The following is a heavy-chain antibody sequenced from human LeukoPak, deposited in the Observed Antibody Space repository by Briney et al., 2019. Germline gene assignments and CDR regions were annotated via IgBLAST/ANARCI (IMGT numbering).Heavy chain of an antibody. CDR1: GYTFSSYW. CDR2: IYPGDSDT. CDR3: ARQNDFRLDY. Sequence: GESLKISCKGSGYTFSSYWIGWVRQIPGKGLEWMGIIYPGDSDTRYSPSLQGQVTISVDTSIGTAYLQWSSLKASDTAIYYCARQNDFRLDYWGQGTLVTVSS. J-gene: IGHJ4*02. V-gene: IGHV5-51*01. D-gene: IGHD3-3*01.